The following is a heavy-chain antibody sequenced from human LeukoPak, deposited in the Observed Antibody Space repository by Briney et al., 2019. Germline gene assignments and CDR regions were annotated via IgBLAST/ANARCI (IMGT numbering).Heavy chain of an antibody. CDR3: AREVGRGSSWYFYYYGMDV. V-gene: IGHV1-46*01. D-gene: IGHD6-13*01. CDR1: GYTFTSYY. J-gene: IGHJ6*02. CDR2: INPSGGST. Sequence: ASVKVSCKASGYTFTSYYMHWVRQAPGQGLEWMGIINPSGGSTSYAQKFQGRVTMTRDTSTSTVYVELSSLRSEDTAVYYCAREVGRGSSWYFYYYGMDVWGQGTTVTVSS.